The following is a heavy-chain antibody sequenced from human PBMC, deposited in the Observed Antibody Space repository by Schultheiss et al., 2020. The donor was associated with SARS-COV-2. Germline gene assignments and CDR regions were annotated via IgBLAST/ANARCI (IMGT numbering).Heavy chain of an antibody. CDR3: AREGPRRGYSGPNWFDP. CDR2: IYHSGST. CDR1: GGSFSGYY. V-gene: IGHV4-34*01. J-gene: IGHJ5*02. D-gene: IGHD5-12*01. Sequence: SETLSLTCAVYGGSFSGYYWNWIRQPPGKGLEWIGYIYHSGSTDYNPSLESRVTISVDTSKSQFSLKLSSVTTADTAVYYCAREGPRRGYSGPNWFDPWGQGTLVTRLL.